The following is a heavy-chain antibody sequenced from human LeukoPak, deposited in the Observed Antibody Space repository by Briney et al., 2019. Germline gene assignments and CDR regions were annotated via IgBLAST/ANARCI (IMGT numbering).Heavy chain of an antibody. CDR1: GFTFSDYY. V-gene: IGHV3-11*04. CDR2: ISSSGSTI. D-gene: IGHD5-12*01. CDR3: ARGLRSGYDLVGDEQQWFDY. J-gene: IGHJ4*02. Sequence: GGSLRLSCAASGFTFSDYYMSWIRQAPGKGLEWVSYISSSGSTIYYADSVKGRFTISRDNAKNSLYLQMNSLRAEDTAVYYCARGLRSGYDLVGDEQQWFDYWGQGTLVTVSS.